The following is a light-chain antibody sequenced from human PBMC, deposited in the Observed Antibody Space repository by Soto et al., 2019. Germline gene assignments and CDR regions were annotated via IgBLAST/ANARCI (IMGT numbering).Light chain of an antibody. J-gene: IGKJ1*01. CDR2: GAS. CDR3: QQYKSYSQT. CDR1: QSISTW. V-gene: IGKV1-5*01. Sequence: DIQMTQSPSTLSASAGDRVTITCRASQSISTWLAWYQQKPGKAPKLLIYGASSLASGVPSRFSGSGSGTEFTLTISSLQPDDFATYYCQQYKSYSQTFGQGTKVDIK.